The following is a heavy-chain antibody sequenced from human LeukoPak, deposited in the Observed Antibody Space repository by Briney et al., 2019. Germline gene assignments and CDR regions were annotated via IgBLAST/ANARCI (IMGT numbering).Heavy chain of an antibody. D-gene: IGHD3-3*01. CDR1: GYTFTGYY. CDR2: INPNSGGT. CDR3: ARDGSLEWLSQKNNWFDP. Sequence: ASVNVSCKASGYTFTGYYMHWVRQAPGQGLEWMGWINPNSGGTNYAQKFQGRVTMTRDTSISTAYMELSRLRSDDTAVYYCARDGSLEWLSQKNNWFDPWGQGTLVTVSS. V-gene: IGHV1-2*02. J-gene: IGHJ5*02.